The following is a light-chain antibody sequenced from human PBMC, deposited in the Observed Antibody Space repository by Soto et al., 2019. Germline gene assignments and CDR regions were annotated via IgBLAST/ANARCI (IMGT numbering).Light chain of an antibody. Sequence: EIVLTQSPGTLSLSPGERATLSCRASQSVSSNYLAWYQQKPGQAPRLLIYGALSRATGIPDRFSGSGSGTDFTLTISRLEPEDFAVYYCQQFSSYPLTFGGGTKVDIK. J-gene: IGKJ4*01. CDR1: QSVSSNY. V-gene: IGKV3-20*01. CDR3: QQFSSYPLT. CDR2: GAL.